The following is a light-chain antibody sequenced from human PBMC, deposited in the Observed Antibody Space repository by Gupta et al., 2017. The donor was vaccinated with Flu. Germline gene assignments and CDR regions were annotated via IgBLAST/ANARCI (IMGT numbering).Light chain of an antibody. V-gene: IGKV2D-29*01. Sequence: DIXXXXXXLXXAVXXXQPAXISCKSSQSLLNPDVETNLYWYMQKPGQAPHLLIYEVSNRFSGVSDRFSGSGSETDFTLKISRVEAEDAGVYYCMQSIQVPWTFGQGTKVEIK. CDR3: MQSIQVPWT. CDR2: EVS. J-gene: IGKJ1*01. CDR1: QSLLNPDVETN.